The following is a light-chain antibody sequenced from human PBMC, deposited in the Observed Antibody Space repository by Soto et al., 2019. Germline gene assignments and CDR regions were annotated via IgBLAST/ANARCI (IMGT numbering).Light chain of an antibody. CDR2: GAA. CDR1: QSISSN. J-gene: IGKJ4*01. CDR3: QMYNNWLAT. V-gene: IGKV3-15*01. Sequence: EIVMTQSPATLSVSPGERATLSCRANQSISSNLAWYQQKPGQAPRLLTYGAATRATGIPARFSGSGSGTDFTLTISGLQSEDFAVYYCQMYNNWLATFGGGTKVEIK.